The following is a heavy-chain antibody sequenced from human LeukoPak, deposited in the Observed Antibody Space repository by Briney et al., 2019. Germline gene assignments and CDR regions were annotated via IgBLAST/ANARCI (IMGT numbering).Heavy chain of an antibody. CDR1: GGSFSGYY. D-gene: IGHD5-18*01. CDR2: INHSGST. V-gene: IGHV4-34*01. J-gene: IGHJ6*02. CDR3: ARWLRVPYYYYGMDV. Sequence: PSETLSLTCAVYGGSFSGYYWSWIRQPPGKGLEWIGEINHSGSTNYNPSLKSRVTISVDTSKNQFSLKLSSVTAVDTAVYYCARWLRVPYYYYGMDVWGQGTTVTLSS.